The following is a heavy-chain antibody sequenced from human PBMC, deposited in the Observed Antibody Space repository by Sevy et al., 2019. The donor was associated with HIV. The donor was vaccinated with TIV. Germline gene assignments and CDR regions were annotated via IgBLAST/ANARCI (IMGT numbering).Heavy chain of an antibody. CDR2: IKQDGSEK. J-gene: IGHJ4*02. D-gene: IGHD3-16*02. CDR3: ARDKFFRLGELSLLYY. CDR1: GFTFSSYW. Sequence: GGSLRLSCAASGFTFSSYWMSWVRQAPGKGLEWVANIKQDGSEKYYVDSVKGRFTISRDNAKNSLYLQMNSLRAEDTAVYYCARDKFFRLGELSLLYYWGQGTLVTVSS. V-gene: IGHV3-7*03.